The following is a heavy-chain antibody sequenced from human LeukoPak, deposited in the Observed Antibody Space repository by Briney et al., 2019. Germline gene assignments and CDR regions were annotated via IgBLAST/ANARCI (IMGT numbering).Heavy chain of an antibody. CDR1: GFTFSDYY. J-gene: IGHJ4*02. CDR3: ARAIVVVTATSRSYYFDY. V-gene: IGHV3-11*01. Sequence: GGSLRLSCAASGFTFSDYYMSWIRRAPGKGLEWVSYISSSGSTIYYADSVKGRFTISRDNAKNSLYLQMNSLRAEDTAVYYCARAIVVVTATSRSYYFDYWGQGTLVTVSS. D-gene: IGHD2-21*02. CDR2: ISSSGSTI.